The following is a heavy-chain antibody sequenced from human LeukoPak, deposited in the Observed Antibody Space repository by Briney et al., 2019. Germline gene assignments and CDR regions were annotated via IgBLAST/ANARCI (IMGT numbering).Heavy chain of an antibody. J-gene: IGHJ4*02. Sequence: GSLRLSCAASGFTFSSYAMSWVRQAPGKGLEWVSAISGSGGSTYYADSVKGRFTISRDNSKNTLYLQMNSLRAEETAVYYCAKVLRYFDWLPRFDYWGQGTLVTVSS. CDR3: AKVLRYFDWLPRFDY. CDR1: GFTFSSYA. D-gene: IGHD3-9*01. V-gene: IGHV3-23*01. CDR2: ISGSGGST.